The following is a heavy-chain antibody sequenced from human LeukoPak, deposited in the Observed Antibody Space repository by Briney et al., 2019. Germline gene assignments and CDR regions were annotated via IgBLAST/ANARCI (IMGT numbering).Heavy chain of an antibody. CDR3: ARDNDYGDYPEY. D-gene: IGHD4-17*01. Sequence: SQTLSLTCTVSGGSISRGSYYWSWIRQPAGKGLEWIGRIYTSGSTNYNPSLKSRVTMSVDTSKNQFSLKLSSVTAADTAVYYCARDNDYGDYPEYWGQGTLVTVSS. J-gene: IGHJ4*02. CDR1: GGSISRGSYY. CDR2: IYTSGST. V-gene: IGHV4-61*02.